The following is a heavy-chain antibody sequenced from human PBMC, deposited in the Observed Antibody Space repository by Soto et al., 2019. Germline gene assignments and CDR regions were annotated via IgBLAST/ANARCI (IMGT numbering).Heavy chain of an antibody. CDR2: ISYDGSNK. Sequence: GGSLRLSCVASGFTFSNYCIHWVRQAPCKGLQSVAVISYDGSNKYYADSVKGRFTISRDNSKNTLYLKMTSLRTEDTALYYCAKLDEGGLQYAYCAMDVCGRWNTLPVYS. CDR1: GFTFSNYC. V-gene: IGHV3-30*18. D-gene: IGHD2-15*01. CDR3: AKLDEGGLQYAYCAMDV. J-gene: IGHJ6*01.